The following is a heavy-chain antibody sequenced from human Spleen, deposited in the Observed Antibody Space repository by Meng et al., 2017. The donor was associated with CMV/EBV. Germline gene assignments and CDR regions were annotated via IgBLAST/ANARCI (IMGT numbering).Heavy chain of an antibody. V-gene: IGHV3-30*04. D-gene: IGHD3-10*01. Sequence: PCADSAFSSSTYAMHWVRQTPGKGLPWVTVISDDGDEKFYADFVKVRFTISRDNTKNTLYLQMNSLIAEDTAVYYCPRQPTYTHLVLDYWGQGTLVTVSS. CDR1: AFSSSTYA. CDR2: ISDDGDEK. J-gene: IGHJ4*02. CDR3: PRQPTYTHLVLDY.